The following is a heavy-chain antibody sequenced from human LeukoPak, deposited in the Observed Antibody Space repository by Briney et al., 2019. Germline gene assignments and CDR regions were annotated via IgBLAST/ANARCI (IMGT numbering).Heavy chain of an antibody. Sequence: GGSLRLSCAASGFTLFSSYDMHWVRQAPGKGLEWVSIIKYDGSDKYYIDSVKGRFTTSRDNSRNTLYLQMNSLRVDDTAVYYCSIVAVASDFDYWGQGTLVTVSS. J-gene: IGHJ4*02. CDR2: IKYDGSDK. CDR1: GFTLFSSYD. V-gene: IGHV3-33*05. D-gene: IGHD6-19*01. CDR3: SIVAVASDFDY.